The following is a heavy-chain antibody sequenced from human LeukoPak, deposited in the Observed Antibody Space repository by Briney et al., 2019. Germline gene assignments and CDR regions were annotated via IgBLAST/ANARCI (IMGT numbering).Heavy chain of an antibody. CDR3: AREETYYYDSSGYYYGPFDY. D-gene: IGHD3-22*01. V-gene: IGHV3-23*01. CDR1: GFTFSSYA. J-gene: IGHJ4*02. CDR2: ISGSGGST. Sequence: GGSLRPSCAASGFTFSSYAMSWVRQAPGKGLEWVSAISGSGGSTYYADSVKGRFTISRDNAKNSLYLQMNSLRAEDTAVYYCAREETYYYDSSGYYYGPFDYWGQGTLATVSS.